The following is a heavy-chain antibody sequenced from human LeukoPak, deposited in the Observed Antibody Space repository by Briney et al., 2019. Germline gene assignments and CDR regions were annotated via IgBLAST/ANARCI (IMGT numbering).Heavy chain of an antibody. CDR3: ARVYDSSPQTTYYFDY. V-gene: IGHV1-18*01. D-gene: IGHD3-22*01. CDR1: GYTFTSYG. Sequence: ASVKVSCKASGYTFTSYGISWVRQAPGQGLEWMGWISAYNGNTNYAQKLQGRVTMTTDTSTSTAYMELRSLRSDDTAVYYCARVYDSSPQTTYYFDYWGQGTLVTVFS. CDR2: ISAYNGNT. J-gene: IGHJ4*02.